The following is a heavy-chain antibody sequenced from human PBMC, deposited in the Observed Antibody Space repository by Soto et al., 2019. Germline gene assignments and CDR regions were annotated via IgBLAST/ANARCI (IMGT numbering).Heavy chain of an antibody. Sequence: DVQLVESGGGLVQPGGSLRLACAASGFTVRNSFMSWVRQAPGKGLEWVSVIRNSGGTAYADSVKGRVTISTDNAKNTLYLQINALRAEYTAVYYCVRDFLGVTSSWAAFDIWGQGTKVTVSP. CDR2: IRNSGGT. CDR1: GFTVRNSF. CDR3: VRDFLGVTSSWAAFDI. D-gene: IGHD2-8*01. V-gene: IGHV3-66*01. J-gene: IGHJ3*02.